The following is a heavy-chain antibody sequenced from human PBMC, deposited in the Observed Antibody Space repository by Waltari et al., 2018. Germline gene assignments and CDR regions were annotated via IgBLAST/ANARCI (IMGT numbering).Heavy chain of an antibody. CDR3: ATYIGASVGTAAFDV. V-gene: IGHV4-39*01. CDR2: ISYAGTT. Sequence: GFRQPPGQGLGWIGTISYAGTTYTNPSLRSRLTMSRDTSKNQLSLTLGSTTAADTAVYYCATYIGASVGTAAFDVWGQGTMVTVSS. J-gene: IGHJ3*01. D-gene: IGHD5-12*01.